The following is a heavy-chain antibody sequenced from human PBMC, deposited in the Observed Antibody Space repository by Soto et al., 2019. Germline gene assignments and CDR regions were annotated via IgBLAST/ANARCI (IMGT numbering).Heavy chain of an antibody. Sequence: QAQLVQSGAEVKKPGSSVKVSCTASGGIFSSYAISWVRQSPGQGLEWMGGIIPIFGTANYAQKFQGRVTITADESKNTAYMDLSSLQCADTAIYYCASGGSGDVWSNEFWGQGTLVAVSS. CDR2: IIPIFGTA. D-gene: IGHD2-15*01. CDR1: GGIFSSYA. V-gene: IGHV1-69*01. J-gene: IGHJ4*02. CDR3: ASGGSGDVWSNEF.